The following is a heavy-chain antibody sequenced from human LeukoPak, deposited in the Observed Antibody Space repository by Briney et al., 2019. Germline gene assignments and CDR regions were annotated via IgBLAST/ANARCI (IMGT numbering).Heavy chain of an antibody. D-gene: IGHD1-7*01. Sequence: HGESLKISCKGSGYSFTSYWIGWVRQMPGKGLERMGIIYPGDSDTRYSPSFQGQVTISADKSISTAYLQWSSLKASDTAMYYCARQKGWNYGYYYYYYMDVWGKGTTVTVSS. J-gene: IGHJ6*03. CDR2: IYPGDSDT. V-gene: IGHV5-51*01. CDR3: ARQKGWNYGYYYYYYMDV. CDR1: GYSFTSYW.